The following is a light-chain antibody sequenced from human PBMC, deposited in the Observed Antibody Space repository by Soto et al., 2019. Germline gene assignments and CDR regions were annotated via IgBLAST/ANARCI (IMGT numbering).Light chain of an antibody. Sequence: QSALTQPPSTSGSPGQSVTITCTGTSSDVGGYNFVSWYQQHPGKAPKLIIFEVTKRPSGVPDRFSGSKSGHTASLTVSGLQPEDEAEYYFASYAVTNCVVFGGWTKLTVL. V-gene: IGLV2-8*01. CDR1: SSDVGGYNF. CDR2: EVT. CDR3: ASYAVTNCVV. J-gene: IGLJ2*01.